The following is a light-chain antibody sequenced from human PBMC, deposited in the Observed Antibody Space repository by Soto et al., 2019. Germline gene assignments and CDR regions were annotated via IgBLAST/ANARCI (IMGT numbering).Light chain of an antibody. CDR1: SSDVGGYNY. Sequence: QSVLTQPASVSGSPGRSITISCTGTSSDVGGYNYVSWYQHHPGKAPKLMIYDVSNRPSGVSNRFSGSKSGNTASLTISGLQPEDEADYYCSSYTTSNTRQIVLGTGTKVTAL. V-gene: IGLV2-14*03. J-gene: IGLJ1*01. CDR3: SSYTTSNTRQIV. CDR2: DVS.